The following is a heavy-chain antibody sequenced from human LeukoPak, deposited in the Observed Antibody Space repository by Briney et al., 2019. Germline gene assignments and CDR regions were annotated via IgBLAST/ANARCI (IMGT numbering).Heavy chain of an antibody. CDR3: ARGYWFYFDY. D-gene: IGHD2-8*02. CDR1: GGSITSYY. CDR2: IYIHGTS. V-gene: IGHV4-4*07. Sequence: SETLSLTCTVSGGSITSYYWSWIRQPAGKGLEWIGRIYIHGTSSYNPSLNSRVTISADTSKNQFSLKLYSVTSADTAVYYCARGYWFYFDYWGQGTLVTVSS. J-gene: IGHJ4*02.